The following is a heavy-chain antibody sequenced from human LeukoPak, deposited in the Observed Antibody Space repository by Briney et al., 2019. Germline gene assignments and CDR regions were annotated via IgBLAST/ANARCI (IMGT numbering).Heavy chain of an antibody. CDR2: ISGGGVTT. J-gene: IGHJ5*02. D-gene: IGHD3-22*01. CDR3: ARDLDTSGYYSYFDP. V-gene: IGHV3-23*01. CDR1: GFTSIAYA. Sequence: PGGSLRLSCVGSGFTSIAYALTWARQAPGKGLEWASGISGGGVTTYYADSVKGRFTISRDNSKSMMYLQMNSLRAEDTAVYYCARDLDTSGYYSYFDPWGQGTLVTVSS.